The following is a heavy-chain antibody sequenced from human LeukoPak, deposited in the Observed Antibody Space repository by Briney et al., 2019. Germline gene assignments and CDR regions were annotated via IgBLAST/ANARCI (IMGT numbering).Heavy chain of an antibody. D-gene: IGHD1-14*01. CDR3: AMTLTHAAFDLTGEFDY. V-gene: IGHV3-23*01. Sequence: GGSLRLSCTASGFTFASCAMSWVRQAPGKGLEWVSTIGGSSVNTYYADSVKGRFSISRDNSKNTLFLQVSSLRAEDTAVYYCAMTLTHAAFDLTGEFDYWGQGTLVTVSS. J-gene: IGHJ4*02. CDR1: GFTFASCA. CDR2: IGGSSVNT.